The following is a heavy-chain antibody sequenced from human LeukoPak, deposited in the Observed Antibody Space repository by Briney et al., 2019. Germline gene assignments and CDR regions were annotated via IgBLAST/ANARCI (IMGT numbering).Heavy chain of an antibody. CDR1: GGSFSGYY. CDR3: ARGEYLVAIDY. V-gene: IGHV4-34*01. J-gene: IGHJ4*02. D-gene: IGHD5-12*01. CDR2: INHSGST. Sequence: PSETLSLTCAVYGGSFSGYYWSWIRQPPGKGLEWIGEINHSGSTNYNPSLKSRVTISVDTSKNQFSLKLSSVTAADTAVYYCARGEYLVAIDYWXQGTLVTVSS.